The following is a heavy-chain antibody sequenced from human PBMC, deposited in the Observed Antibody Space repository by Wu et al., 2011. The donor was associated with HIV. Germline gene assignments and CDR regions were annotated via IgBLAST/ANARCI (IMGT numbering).Heavy chain of an antibody. D-gene: IGHD3-16*01. V-gene: IGHV1-18*01. CDR2: ISAYNGNR. CDR3: ARDLGGADFDY. Sequence: QVQLVQSGGEVKQAWGLSEGLLQGFWLQFHRFGISWVRQAPGQGLEWMGWISAYNGNRHYGQNFQGRVTMTTDTSTTTAYMELGSLKSDDTAVYYCARDLGGADFDYWGQGTLVTVSS. CDR1: LQFHRFG. J-gene: IGHJ4*02.